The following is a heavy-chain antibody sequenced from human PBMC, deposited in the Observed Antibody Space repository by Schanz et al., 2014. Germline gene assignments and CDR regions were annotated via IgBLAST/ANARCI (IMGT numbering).Heavy chain of an antibody. CDR3: ARGTMPGTFDI. CDR2: INPSGGGT. D-gene: IGHD2-2*01. V-gene: IGHV1-46*01. J-gene: IGHJ3*02. CDR1: GYTFVSYS. Sequence: QVQLVQSGAEVKKPGASVKVSCKASGYTFVSYSMHWVRQAPGQGLEWMGIINPSGGGTSYALRFQGRVTFTADKSTSTAYMELSSLRYEDTALYYCARGTMPGTFDIWGQGTMVTVSS.